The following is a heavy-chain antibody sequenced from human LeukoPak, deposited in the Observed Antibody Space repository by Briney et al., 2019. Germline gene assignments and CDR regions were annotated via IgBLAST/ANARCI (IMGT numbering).Heavy chain of an antibody. CDR2: INHSGST. CDR3: ARAYYSSGWYFDY. CDR1: GVSFSSYY. J-gene: IGHJ4*02. V-gene: IGHV4-34*01. Sequence: PSETLSLTCAVYGVSFSSYYLSWIRQSPGKGLEWIGEINHSGSTNYNPSLKNRVTISVDTSKNQFSLKLSSVTAADTAVYYCARAYYSSGWYFDYWGQGTLVTVSS. D-gene: IGHD6-19*01.